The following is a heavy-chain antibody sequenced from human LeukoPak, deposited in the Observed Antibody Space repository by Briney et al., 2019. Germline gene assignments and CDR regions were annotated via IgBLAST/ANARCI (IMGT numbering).Heavy chain of an antibody. J-gene: IGHJ3*02. CDR2: IYKTGDT. CDR3: AREMSGSNDAFDI. V-gene: IGHV3-13*01. Sequence: GGSLRLSCVASGFTLSSYDMHWVRQTTGESLEWVSIIYKTGDTYYPDSVKGRFTISRESAKNSLYLQMNSLRAGDTAVYYCAREMSGSNDAFDIWGLGTMVTVSS. CDR1: GFTLSSYD. D-gene: IGHD3-10*01.